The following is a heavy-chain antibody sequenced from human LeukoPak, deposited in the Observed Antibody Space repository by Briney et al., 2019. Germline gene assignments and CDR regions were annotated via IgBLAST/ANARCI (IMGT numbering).Heavy chain of an antibody. J-gene: IGHJ4*02. D-gene: IGHD3-10*01. CDR3: AKDQKYYGSGSYWLSFDY. Sequence: PGGSLRLSCAASGFTFSSYGMHWVRQAPGKGLEWVAFIRYDGSNKYYADSVKGRFTISRDNSKNTLYLQMNSLRAEDTAVYYCAKDQKYYGSGSYWLSFDYWGQGTLVTVSS. CDR1: GFTFSSYG. CDR2: IRYDGSNK. V-gene: IGHV3-30*02.